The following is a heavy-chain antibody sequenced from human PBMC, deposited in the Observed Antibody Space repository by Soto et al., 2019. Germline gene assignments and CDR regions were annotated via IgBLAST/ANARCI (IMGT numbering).Heavy chain of an antibody. CDR1: GFTFNKYA. V-gene: IGHV3-23*01. CDR3: AKDSAKEGSHFDY. J-gene: IGHJ4*02. Sequence: EVQVLESGGGLVQPGGSLRLSCADSGFTFNKYAMSWVRQAPGKGLEWVSSISGSGGSTYYADSVKGRFTISRDNSKNTLYLQMNSLRAEDTALYYCAKDSAKEGSHFDYWGQGTLVTVSS. CDR2: ISGSGGST.